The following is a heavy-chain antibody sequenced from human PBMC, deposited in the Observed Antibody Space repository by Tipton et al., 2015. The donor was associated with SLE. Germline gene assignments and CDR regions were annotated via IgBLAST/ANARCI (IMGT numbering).Heavy chain of an antibody. CDR2: FNHTGST. D-gene: IGHD7-27*01. Sequence: LRLSCAVYRGSFSGYSWTWIRQSPGRGLEWIGEFNHTGSTNYNPSLKSRATISVDTSKNQLSLKLTSVTAADTAVYYCARAPHLTGSYYYYYMDVWGKGTTVTISS. J-gene: IGHJ6*03. CDR3: ARAPHLTGSYYYYYMDV. V-gene: IGHV4-34*01. CDR1: RGSFSGYS.